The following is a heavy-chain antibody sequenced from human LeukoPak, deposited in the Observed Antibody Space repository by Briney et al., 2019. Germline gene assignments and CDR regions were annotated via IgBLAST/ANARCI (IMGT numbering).Heavy chain of an antibody. CDR2: IIPIFGTA. Sequence: ASVKVSCKASGGTFSSYAISWVRQAPGQGLEWMGGIIPIFGTANYAQKFQGRVTITADKSTSTAYMELSSLRSEGTAVYYCARVSHPVATGPEGLYYYYMDVWGKGTTVTVSS. CDR3: ARVSHPVATGPEGLYYYYMDV. CDR1: GGTFSSYA. V-gene: IGHV1-69*06. J-gene: IGHJ6*03. D-gene: IGHD5-12*01.